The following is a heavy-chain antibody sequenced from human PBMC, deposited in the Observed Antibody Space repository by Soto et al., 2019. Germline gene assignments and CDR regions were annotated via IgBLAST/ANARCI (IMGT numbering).Heavy chain of an antibody. CDR2: ISSSSSYI. D-gene: IGHD2-2*01. CDR1: VFTFSSYS. CDR3: ARWPDIVVVPAALRASYYYGMDV. J-gene: IGHJ6*02. V-gene: IGHV3-21*01. Sequence: PGGSLRLSCAASVFTFSSYSMNWVRQAPGKGLEWVSSISSSSSYIYYADSVKGRFTISRDNAKNSLYLQMNSLRAEDTAVYYCARWPDIVVVPAALRASYYYGMDVWGQGTTVTVSS.